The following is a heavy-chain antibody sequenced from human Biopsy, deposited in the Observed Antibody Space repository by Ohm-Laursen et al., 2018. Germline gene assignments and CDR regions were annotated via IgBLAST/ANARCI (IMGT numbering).Heavy chain of an antibody. CDR2: IYNTGST. J-gene: IGHJ3*02. CDR1: GGFISTYY. V-gene: IGHV4-4*07. Sequence: GTLSPTCTVSGGFISTYYWNWIRQPAGKALEWIGRIYNTGSTNYNPSLQSRVTMSVDTSKNQFSLKMSSVTAADTAVYYCARDLPYYENSGYGAFDMWGQGTMVTVSS. D-gene: IGHD3-22*01. CDR3: ARDLPYYENSGYGAFDM.